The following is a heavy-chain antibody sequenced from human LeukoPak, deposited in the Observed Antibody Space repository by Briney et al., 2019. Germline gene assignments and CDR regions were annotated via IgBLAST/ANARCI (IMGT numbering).Heavy chain of an antibody. D-gene: IGHD5-18*01. V-gene: IGHV3-11*06. CDR3: ARSQLWKPFDY. CDR1: GFTFSDFY. CDR2: ISSSSSYI. Sequence: PGGSLRLSCAASGFTFSDFYMSWIRQAPGKGLEWVSSISSSSSYIYYADSVKGRFTISRDNAKNSLYLQMNSLRAEDTAVYYCARSQLWKPFDYWGQGTLVTVSS. J-gene: IGHJ4*02.